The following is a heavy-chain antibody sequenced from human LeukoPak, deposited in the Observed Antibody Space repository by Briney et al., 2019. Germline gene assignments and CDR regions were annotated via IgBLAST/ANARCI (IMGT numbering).Heavy chain of an antibody. CDR2: IYHSGST. Sequence: SETLSLTCAVSGGSISSGGYYWRWIRQPPGKGLEWIGYIYHSGSTYYNPSLKSRVTISVDRSKNQFSLKLSSVTATDTAECYCARAPNWLSETYYFDYWGQGTLVTVSS. CDR1: GGSISSGGYY. D-gene: IGHD3-22*01. CDR3: ARAPNWLSETYYFDY. V-gene: IGHV4-30-2*01. J-gene: IGHJ4*02.